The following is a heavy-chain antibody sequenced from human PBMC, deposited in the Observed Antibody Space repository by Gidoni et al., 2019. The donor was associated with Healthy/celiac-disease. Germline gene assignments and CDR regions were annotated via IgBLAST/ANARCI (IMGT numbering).Heavy chain of an antibody. D-gene: IGHD6-19*01. CDR3: ARAIAVAEGDAFDI. J-gene: IGHJ3*02. CDR1: VGSFHSGCYY. V-gene: IGHV4-31*03. CDR2: IYDSGST. Sequence: QAQLQESGPGLVTPSQTLSLTCTVSVGSFHSGCYYWRWVRQHSGTGLQWIGYIYDSGSTYYNPSVKNRVTISVDTSKSQFSLKLSSVTAADTAVYYCARAIAVAEGDAFDIWGQGTMVTVSS.